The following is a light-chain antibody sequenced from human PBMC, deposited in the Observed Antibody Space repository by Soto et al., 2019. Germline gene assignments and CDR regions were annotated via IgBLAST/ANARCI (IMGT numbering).Light chain of an antibody. Sequence: EIMSTQSPATLSLSPGGTPTLSCRANQLISNYLAWYQQKPGQAPRLLIYDASNRATGIPARFSGSGSGTDFTLTISSLEPEDFAVYYCQQRGNWPLTFGGGTKVDIK. V-gene: IGKV3-11*01. CDR1: QLISNY. CDR2: DAS. J-gene: IGKJ4*01. CDR3: QQRGNWPLT.